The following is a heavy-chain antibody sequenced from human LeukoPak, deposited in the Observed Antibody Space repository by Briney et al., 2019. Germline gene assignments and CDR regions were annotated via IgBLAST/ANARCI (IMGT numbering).Heavy chain of an antibody. CDR2: IWYDGSSK. D-gene: IGHD5-18*01. CDR1: GFTFSSYG. J-gene: IGHJ4*02. CDR3: AGRVTGYSSGYVY. Sequence: PGRSLRLSCAASGFTFSSYGMHWVRQAPGKGLEWVAVIWYDGSSKYYADSVKGRFTISRDNSKNTLYLQMNSLRAEDTAVYYCAGRVTGYSSGYVYWGQGTLVTVSS. V-gene: IGHV3-33*01.